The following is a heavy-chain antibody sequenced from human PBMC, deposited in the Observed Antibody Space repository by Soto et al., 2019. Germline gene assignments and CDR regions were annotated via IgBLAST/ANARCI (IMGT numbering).Heavy chain of an antibody. V-gene: IGHV1-69*01. Sequence: ASVTVSCKASVGIFISYDIIWVSQAPGQGLEWMGGFIPIFDAANYAQNFRGRVTITADESTTTAYMELSELRSEDTAMYYCARKAESYGLDILGKGTLVTVSS. CDR1: VGIFISYD. CDR2: FIPIFDAA. J-gene: IGHJ3*02. CDR3: ARKAESYGLDI. D-gene: IGHD2-21*01.